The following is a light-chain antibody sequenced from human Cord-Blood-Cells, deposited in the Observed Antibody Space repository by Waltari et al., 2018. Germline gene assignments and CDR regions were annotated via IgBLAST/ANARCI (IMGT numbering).Light chain of an antibody. CDR1: QSVSSN. CDR2: GAS. V-gene: IGKV3-15*01. Sequence: EIVMTQSPATLSVSRGERATLSCRASQSVSSNLAWYQQKPGQAPRLLIYGASTRATGIPARFSGSGSGTECTLTISSLQSEDFAVYYCQQYNNWPRTFGQGTKVEIK. CDR3: QQYNNWPRT. J-gene: IGKJ1*01.